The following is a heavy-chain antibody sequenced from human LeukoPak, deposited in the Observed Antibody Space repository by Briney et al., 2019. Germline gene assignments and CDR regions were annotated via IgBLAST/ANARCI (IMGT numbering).Heavy chain of an antibody. CDR2: IYTSGST. V-gene: IGHV4-61*02. J-gene: IGHJ5*02. D-gene: IGHD3-16*02. CDR1: GGSISSGSYY. CDR3: ARERLSNWFDP. Sequence: PSETLSLTCTVSGGSISSGSYYWSWIRQPAGKGLEWIGRIYTSGSTNYNPSLKGRVTISVDTSKNQFSLKLSSVTAADTAVYYCARERLSNWFDPWGQGTLVTVSS.